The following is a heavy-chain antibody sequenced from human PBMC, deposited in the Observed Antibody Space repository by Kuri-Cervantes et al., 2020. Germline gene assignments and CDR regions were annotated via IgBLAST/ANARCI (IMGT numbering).Heavy chain of an antibody. D-gene: IGHD5-12*01. CDR3: ARGTVATGSYYFDY. V-gene: IGHV3-43*01. CDR1: GCTFDDYT. J-gene: IGHJ4*02. Sequence: CCAASGCTFDDYTMHWVRQAPGKGLEWVSLISWDGGSTYYADSVKGRFTISRDNSKTSLYLQMNSLRTEDTALYYCARGTVATGSYYFDYWGQGTLVTVSS. CDR2: ISWDGGST.